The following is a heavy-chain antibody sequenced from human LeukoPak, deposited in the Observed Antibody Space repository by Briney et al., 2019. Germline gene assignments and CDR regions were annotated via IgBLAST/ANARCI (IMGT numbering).Heavy chain of an antibody. J-gene: IGHJ4*02. V-gene: IGHV4-59*01. CDR2: IYYSGST. CDR3: ARGWSSSGWYVYPNYFDY. CDR1: GGSISSYY. D-gene: IGHD6-19*01. Sequence: PSETLSLTCTVSGGSISSYYWSWIRQPPGKGLEWIGYIYYSGSTNYNPSLKSRVTISVDTSKNQFSLKLSSVTAADTAVYYCARGWSSSGWYVYPNYFDYWGQGTLVTVSS.